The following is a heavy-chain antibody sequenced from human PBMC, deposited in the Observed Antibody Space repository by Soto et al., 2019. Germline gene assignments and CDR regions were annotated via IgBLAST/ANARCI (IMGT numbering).Heavy chain of an antibody. CDR3: ARDSDCGGDCYPHSEYFQH. V-gene: IGHV3-7*01. CDR1: GFTFSSYW. Sequence: GGSLRLSCAASGFTFSSYWMSWVRQAPGKGLEWVANIKQDGSEKYYVDSVKGRFTISRDNAKNSLYLQMNSLRAEDTAVYYCARDSDCGGDCYPHSEYFQHWGQGTLVTVSS. J-gene: IGHJ1*01. D-gene: IGHD2-21*02. CDR2: IKQDGSEK.